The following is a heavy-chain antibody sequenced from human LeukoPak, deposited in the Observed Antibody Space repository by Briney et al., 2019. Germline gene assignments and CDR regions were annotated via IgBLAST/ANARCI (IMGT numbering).Heavy chain of an antibody. CDR1: GFTFTNFV. CDR2: ISGSGDTT. Sequence: GGSLRLSCAASGFTFTNFVMTWVRQAPGKGLEWVSSISGSGDTTYYADSVKGRFTISRDNSLNTLYLQLKSLGAEDTAVYHCAKDRYTGSPWPFASWGQGTLVTVSS. J-gene: IGHJ5*02. CDR3: AKDRYTGSPWPFAS. V-gene: IGHV3-23*01. D-gene: IGHD1-26*01.